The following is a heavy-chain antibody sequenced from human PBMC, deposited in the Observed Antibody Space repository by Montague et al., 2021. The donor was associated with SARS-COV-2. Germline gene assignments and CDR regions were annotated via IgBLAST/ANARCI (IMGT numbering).Heavy chain of an antibody. CDR3: ARGFDL. V-gene: IGHV4-39*07. J-gene: IGHJ2*01. Sequence: SETLSLTCTVSGGSISTSPYFWGWIRQPPGKGLEWIGEINHSGSTNYNPSLKSRVTISVDTSKNQFSLKLSSVTAADTAVYYCARGFDLWGRGTLVTVSS. CDR1: GGSISTSPYF. CDR2: INHSGST.